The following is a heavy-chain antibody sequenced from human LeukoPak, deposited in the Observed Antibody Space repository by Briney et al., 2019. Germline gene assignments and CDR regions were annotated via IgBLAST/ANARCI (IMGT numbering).Heavy chain of an antibody. CDR3: ARETKLMGYSSGLGFNY. CDR2: INHSGST. Sequence: KSSETLSLTCTVSGYSISSGYYWGWIRQPPGKGLEWIGEINHSGSTNYNPSLKSRVTISVDTSKNQFSLKLSSVTAADTAVYYCARETKLMGYSSGLGFNYWGQGTLVTVSS. J-gene: IGHJ4*02. V-gene: IGHV4-38-2*02. D-gene: IGHD6-19*01. CDR1: GYSISSGYY.